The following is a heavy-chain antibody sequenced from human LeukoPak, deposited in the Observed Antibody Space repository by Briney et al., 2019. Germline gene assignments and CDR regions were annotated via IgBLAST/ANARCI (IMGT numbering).Heavy chain of an antibody. Sequence: SKTLSLTCAVYGGSFSGYSWCWIRQPPGKGLEWIGEINHSGSTNYNPSLKSRVTISVDTFKNQFSLKLSSVTAADTAVYYCAAPGGYFDYWGQGTLVTVSS. J-gene: IGHJ4*02. CDR3: AAPGGYFDY. CDR1: GGSFSGYS. V-gene: IGHV4-34*01. CDR2: INHSGST. D-gene: IGHD3-16*01.